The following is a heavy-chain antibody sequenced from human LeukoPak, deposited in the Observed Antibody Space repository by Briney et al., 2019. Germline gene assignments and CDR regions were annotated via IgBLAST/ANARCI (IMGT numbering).Heavy chain of an antibody. Sequence: ASVKVSCKASGYTFTSYYMHWVRQAPGQGLEWMGIINPSGGSTSYAQKFQGRVTMTRDTSTSTVYMELSSLRADDTAVYYCARDRPYYYDSSGYLSFDYWGQGTLVTVSS. D-gene: IGHD3-22*01. CDR2: INPSGGST. V-gene: IGHV1-46*01. J-gene: IGHJ4*02. CDR1: GYTFTSYY. CDR3: ARDRPYYYDSSGYLSFDY.